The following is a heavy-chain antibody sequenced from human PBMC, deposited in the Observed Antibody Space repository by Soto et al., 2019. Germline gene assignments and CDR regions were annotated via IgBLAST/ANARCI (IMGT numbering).Heavy chain of an antibody. D-gene: IGHD6-6*01. CDR3: ARSIFS. Sequence: SSETLSLTCTVSGGSISGYYWSWIRQPPGKGLEWIGYMYNTGSTVYNPSFKSRVTISVDTSKNQFSLRLNSVTAADTAVYYCARSIFSWGQAILVTVSS. CDR2: MYNTGST. J-gene: IGHJ5*02. V-gene: IGHV4-59*01. CDR1: GGSISGYY.